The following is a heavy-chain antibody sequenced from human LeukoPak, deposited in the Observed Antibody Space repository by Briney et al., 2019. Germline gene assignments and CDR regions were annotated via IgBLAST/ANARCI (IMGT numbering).Heavy chain of an antibody. Sequence: ASVKVSCKASGGTFSSYAISWVRQAPGQGLEWMGKIVPIFGTPTAAQKFQGRITITTDEFTSTAYMELSGLRSEDTAVYYCAVREGFDQGGFASYFDNWGQGTQVTVSS. D-gene: IGHD3-16*01. V-gene: IGHV1-69*05. CDR1: GGTFSSYA. J-gene: IGHJ4*02. CDR2: IVPIFGTP. CDR3: AVREGFDQGGFASYFDN.